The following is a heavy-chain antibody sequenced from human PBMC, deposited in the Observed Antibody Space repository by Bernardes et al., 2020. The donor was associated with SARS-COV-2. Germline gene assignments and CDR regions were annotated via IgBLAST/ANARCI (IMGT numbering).Heavy chain of an antibody. Sequence: GGSLRLSCVASGFGFSSNGMSWVRQAPGKGLEWVSSSGGDGATHYADSVRGRFSISRDTSKNTLFLQMNSLRAEDTAVYYCAKDLFWWSAADFWGQGTLVTVSS. CDR1: GFGFSSNG. CDR3: AKDLFWWSAADF. V-gene: IGHV3-23*01. D-gene: IGHD2-21*01. J-gene: IGHJ4*02. CDR2: SGGDGAT.